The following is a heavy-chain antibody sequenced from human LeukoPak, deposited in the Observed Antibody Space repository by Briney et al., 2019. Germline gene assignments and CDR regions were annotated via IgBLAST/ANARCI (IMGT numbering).Heavy chain of an antibody. D-gene: IGHD3-10*01. J-gene: IGHJ4*02. CDR2: IYTSGST. CDR1: GGSISSGSYY. V-gene: IGHV4-61*02. CDR3: AREVGYYGSGRYFDY. Sequence: PSETLSLTCTVSGGSISSGSYYWSWIRQPAGKGLEWIGRIYTSGSTNYNPSLKSRVTISVDTSKNPFSLKLSSVTAADTAVYYCAREVGYYGSGRYFDYWGQGTLVTVSS.